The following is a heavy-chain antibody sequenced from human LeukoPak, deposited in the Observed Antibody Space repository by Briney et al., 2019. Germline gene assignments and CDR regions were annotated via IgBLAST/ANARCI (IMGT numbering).Heavy chain of an antibody. J-gene: IGHJ4*02. CDR1: GFTFSRYW. V-gene: IGHV3-7*04. CDR3: ARTLGYCSSTNCFLTFDY. CDR2: IKHDGSEE. D-gene: IGHD2-2*01. Sequence: GGSLRLSCAASGFTFSRYWMTWVRQAPGKGLEWVANIKHDGSEEYYVDSVKGRFTTSRDNAKNSLYLQMNSLRAEDTAVYYCARTLGYCSSTNCFLTFDYWGQGTLVTVSS.